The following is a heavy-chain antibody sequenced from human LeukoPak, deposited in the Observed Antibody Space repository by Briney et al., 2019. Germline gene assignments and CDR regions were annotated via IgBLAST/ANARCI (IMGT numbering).Heavy chain of an antibody. CDR2: IYYSGST. CDR3: ARQAVYYDSSGYSTVPNFFDY. CDR1: GGSISSSSYY. J-gene: IGHJ4*02. V-gene: IGHV4-39*01. Sequence: SETLSLTCTVSGGSISSSSYYWGWIHQPPGKGLEWIGSIYYSGSTYYNPSLKSRVTISVDTSKNQFSLKLSSVTAADTAVYYCARQAVYYDSSGYSTVPNFFDYWGQGTLVTVSS. D-gene: IGHD3-22*01.